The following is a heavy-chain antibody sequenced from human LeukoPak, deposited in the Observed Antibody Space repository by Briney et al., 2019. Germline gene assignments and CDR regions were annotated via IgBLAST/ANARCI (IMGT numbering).Heavy chain of an antibody. Sequence: ASVKVSCKASGYTFSSFDIYWVRQATGQGLEWMGWMNPNSGNAGYTQKFQGRLTITRNTSITTAYMELSSLRSEDTAVYYCARGRLRRANWFDPWGQGTLVTVSS. D-gene: IGHD1-26*01. J-gene: IGHJ5*02. CDR3: ARGRLRRANWFDP. V-gene: IGHV1-8*03. CDR1: GYTFSSFD. CDR2: MNPNSGNA.